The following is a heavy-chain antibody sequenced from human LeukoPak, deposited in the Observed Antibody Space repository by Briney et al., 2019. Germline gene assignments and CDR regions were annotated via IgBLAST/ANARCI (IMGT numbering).Heavy chain of an antibody. J-gene: IGHJ4*02. D-gene: IGHD3-22*01. CDR2: IYYSGST. Sequence: SETLSLTCIVSGGSISTSSYYWGWIRQPPGKGLEWIGSIYYSGSTYDSPSLKSRVPISVDTSKNQCSLKLSSVTAADTAVYYCARSSEGYYDSSGHDYWGQGTLVTVSS. V-gene: IGHV4-39*01. CDR1: GGSISTSSYY. CDR3: ARSSEGYYDSSGHDY.